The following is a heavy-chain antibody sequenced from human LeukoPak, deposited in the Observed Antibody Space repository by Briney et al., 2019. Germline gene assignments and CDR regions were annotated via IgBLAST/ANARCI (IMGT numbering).Heavy chain of an antibody. CDR1: GGSFSGYY. J-gene: IGHJ4*02. CDR3: ARDDILTGYYKDY. D-gene: IGHD3-9*01. Sequence: SETLSLTCAVYGGSFSGYYWSWIRQPPGKGLEWIGEINHSGSTNYNPSLKSRVTISVDTSKNQFSLKLSSVTAADTAVYYCARDDILTGYYKDYWGQGTLVTVSS. V-gene: IGHV4-34*01. CDR2: INHSGST.